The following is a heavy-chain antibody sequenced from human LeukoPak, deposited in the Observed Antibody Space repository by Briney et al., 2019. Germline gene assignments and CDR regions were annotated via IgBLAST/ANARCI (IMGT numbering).Heavy chain of an antibody. CDR2: IRKDGSEE. CDR1: GFTLNSYW. Sequence: GGSLRLSCAASGFTLNSYWMSWVRQAPGRGLEWVANIRKDGSEESYLDSVKGRFTVSRDNSKNSLFLQMNSLRGEDTAVYYCARSNPNRNALDLWGQGTMVTISS. V-gene: IGHV3-7*01. J-gene: IGHJ3*01. D-gene: IGHD1-14*01. CDR3: ARSNPNRNALDL.